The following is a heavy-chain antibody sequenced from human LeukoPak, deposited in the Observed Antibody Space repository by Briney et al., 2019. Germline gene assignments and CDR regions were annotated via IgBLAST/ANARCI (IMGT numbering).Heavy chain of an antibody. CDR1: GGSISSGDYY. V-gene: IGHV4-30-4*01. CDR3: ASYGDTEAHYYYYGMDV. J-gene: IGHJ6*04. Sequence: SQTLSLTYTVSGGSISSGDYYWSWIRQPPGKGLEWLGYIYYSGSTYYNPSLKSRVTISVDTSKNQFSLKLSSVTAADTAVYYCASYGDTEAHYYYYGMDVWGKGTTVTVSS. CDR2: IYYSGST. D-gene: IGHD4-17*01.